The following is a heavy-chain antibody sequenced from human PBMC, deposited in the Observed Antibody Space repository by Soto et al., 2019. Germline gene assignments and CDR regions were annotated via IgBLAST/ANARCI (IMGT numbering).Heavy chain of an antibody. J-gene: IGHJ2*01. V-gene: IGHV3-13*05. Sequence: EVQLVESGGGLVQPGGSLRLSCAASGFTFSSYDMHWVRQATGKGLEWVSAVGTAGDPYYPGSVKGRFTISRENAKNSLYLQMNSLRAGDTAVYYCARGADILTGYGHWYVDLWGRGTLVTVSS. CDR2: VGTAGDP. D-gene: IGHD3-9*01. CDR1: GFTFSSYD. CDR3: ARGADILTGYGHWYVDL.